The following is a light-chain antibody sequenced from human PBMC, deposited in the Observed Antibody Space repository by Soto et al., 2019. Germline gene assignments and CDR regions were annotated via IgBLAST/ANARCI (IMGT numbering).Light chain of an antibody. Sequence: SYELTQPPSVSVSPGQTASITCSGDKLGDKYGCWYQQKPGQSPVLVIYQDNKRPSGIPERFSGSNSGNTATLTISGTQAMDEADYYCRAWDSVTAWVFGGGTKVTVL. CDR1: KLGDKY. V-gene: IGLV3-1*01. CDR2: QDN. CDR3: RAWDSVTAWV. J-gene: IGLJ3*02.